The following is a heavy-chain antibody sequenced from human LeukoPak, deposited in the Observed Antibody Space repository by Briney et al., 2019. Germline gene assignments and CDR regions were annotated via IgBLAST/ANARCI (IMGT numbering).Heavy chain of an antibody. CDR1: GGSFSGYY. Sequence: TSETLSLTCAVYGGSFSGYYWSWIRQPPGKGLEWIGEINHSGSTNYNPSLKSRVTISVETSKNQFSLKLKSVTAADTAVYYCARGGYYGSGNDFRFDPWGQGTLVTVSS. D-gene: IGHD3-10*01. CDR2: INHSGST. V-gene: IGHV4-34*01. CDR3: ARGGYYGSGNDFRFDP. J-gene: IGHJ5*02.